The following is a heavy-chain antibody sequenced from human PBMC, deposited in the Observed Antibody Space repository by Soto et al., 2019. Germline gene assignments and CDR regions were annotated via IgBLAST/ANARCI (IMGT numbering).Heavy chain of an antibody. CDR1: GGTFSSYT. CDR3: ASPVDTAMATGSYYYGMDV. Sequence: QVQLVQSGAEVKKPGSSVKVSCKASGGTFSSYTISWVRQAPGQGLEWMGRIIPILGIANYAQKFQGRVTITADKSTSTAYMELCSLRSEDTAVYYCASPVDTAMATGSYYYGMDVWGQGTTVTVSS. V-gene: IGHV1-69*02. CDR2: IIPILGIA. J-gene: IGHJ6*02. D-gene: IGHD5-18*01.